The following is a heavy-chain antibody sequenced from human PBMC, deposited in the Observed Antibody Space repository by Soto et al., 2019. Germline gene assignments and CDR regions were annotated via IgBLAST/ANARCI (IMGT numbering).Heavy chain of an antibody. CDR1: GGTFSSYT. D-gene: IGHD2-15*01. J-gene: IGHJ6*02. Sequence: QVQLVQSGAEVKKPGSSVKVSCKASGGTFSSYTISWVRQSPGQGLEWMGRIIPILGIANYAQKFQGRVTITADKSTSTAYMELRSLRSEDTAVYYCALGGSYGMDVWGQGTTVTVSS. V-gene: IGHV1-69*02. CDR3: ALGGSYGMDV. CDR2: IIPILGIA.